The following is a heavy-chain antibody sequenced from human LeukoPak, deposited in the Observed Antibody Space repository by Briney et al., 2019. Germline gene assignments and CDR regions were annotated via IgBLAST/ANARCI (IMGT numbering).Heavy chain of an antibody. D-gene: IGHD3-9*01. CDR1: GGSDSSGSCY. CDR3: ASVYYDILTGYSGFDY. CDR2: IYYSGST. V-gene: IGHV4-61*01. Sequence: SETLSLTCTVSGGSDSSGSCYWSWIRQPPGKGLEWIRYIYYSGSTNYNPSLKSRVTISVDTSKNQFSLKLSSVTAADTAVYYCASVYYDILTGYSGFDYWGQGTLVTVSS. J-gene: IGHJ4*02.